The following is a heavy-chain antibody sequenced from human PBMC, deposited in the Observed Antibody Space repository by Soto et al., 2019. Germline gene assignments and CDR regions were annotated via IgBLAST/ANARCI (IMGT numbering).Heavy chain of an antibody. V-gene: IGHV4-34*01. D-gene: IGHD5-12*01. CDR2: INNSGST. Sequence: QVQLQQWGAGLLKPSETLSLTCAVYGGSFSGYYWSWIRQPPGKGLEWIGEINNSGSTNYNPSLKSRVTISVDTSKNHFSLKRSSVTAADTAVYYCARKIVATIGWRSYYYYGMDVWGQGTTVTVSS. CDR3: ARKIVATIGWRSYYYYGMDV. CDR1: GGSFSGYY. J-gene: IGHJ6*02.